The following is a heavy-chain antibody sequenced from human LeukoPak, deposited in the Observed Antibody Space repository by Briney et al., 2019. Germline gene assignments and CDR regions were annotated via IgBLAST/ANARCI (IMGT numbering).Heavy chain of an antibody. J-gene: IGHJ6*02. CDR3: ARGIAAAGTSYYYYYGMDV. V-gene: IGHV4-34*01. CDR2: INHSGST. Sequence: SETLSLTCAVYGGSFSGYYWSWIRQPPGKGLEWIGEINHSGSTNYNPSLKSRVTISVDTSKNRFSLKLSSVTAADTAVYYCARGIAAAGTSYYYYYGMDVWGQGTTVTVSS. CDR1: GGSFSGYY. D-gene: IGHD6-13*01.